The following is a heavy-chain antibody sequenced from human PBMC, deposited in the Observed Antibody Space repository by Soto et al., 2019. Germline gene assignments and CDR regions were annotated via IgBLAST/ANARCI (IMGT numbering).Heavy chain of an antibody. Sequence: PSETLSLTCTVSGGSISSGGYYWNWIRQHPGKGLEWIGYIYYIGSTNYNPSLKGRVTISVDTSKNQFSLKLSSVTAADTAVYYCARERPDGARLDPWGQGTLVTVLL. CDR3: ARERPDGARLDP. D-gene: IGHD6-6*01. J-gene: IGHJ5*02. CDR1: GGSISSGGYY. CDR2: IYYIGST. V-gene: IGHV4-61*08.